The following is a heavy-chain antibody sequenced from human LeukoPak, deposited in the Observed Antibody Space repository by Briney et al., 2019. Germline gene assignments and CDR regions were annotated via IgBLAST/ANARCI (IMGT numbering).Heavy chain of an antibody. V-gene: IGHV3-7*03. CDR3: ARVANTAWYNWFDP. D-gene: IGHD4/OR15-4a*01. CDR2: IKQDGSEK. Sequence: GGSLRLSCAASGFTFSSYWMSWVRQAPGKGLEWVANIKQDGSEKYYVDSVKGRFTVSRDNAKNSLHLQMNSLRAEDTAVYYCARVANTAWYNWFDPWGQGTLVTVSS. CDR1: GFTFSSYW. J-gene: IGHJ5*02.